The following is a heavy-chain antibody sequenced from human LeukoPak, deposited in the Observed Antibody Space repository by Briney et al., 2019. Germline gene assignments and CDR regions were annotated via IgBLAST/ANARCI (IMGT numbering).Heavy chain of an antibody. CDR2: ISSSGSTI. CDR1: GGSFSGYY. D-gene: IGHD3-3*01. CDR3: ARERGYSFDY. V-gene: IGHV3-11*01. J-gene: IGHJ4*02. Sequence: LSLTCAVYGGSFSGYYWSWIRQAPGKGLEWVSYISSSGSTIYYADSVKGRFTISRDNAKNSLYLQMNSLRAEDTAVYYCARERGYSFDYWGQGTLVTVSS.